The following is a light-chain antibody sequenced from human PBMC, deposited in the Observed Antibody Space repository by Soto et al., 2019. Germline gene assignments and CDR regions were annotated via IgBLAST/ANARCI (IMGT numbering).Light chain of an antibody. V-gene: IGKV1-9*01. CDR1: QDISSY. CDR2: GAS. Sequence: DLPLTQSPSFLSASVGDRVTITCRASQDISSYLTWYQQKPGKAPRLLIYGASTLQSGVPSRFSGSGSETEFTLKISSLQPEDVATDYCQQLNSYPWTFGQGTKVDIK. CDR3: QQLNSYPWT. J-gene: IGKJ1*01.